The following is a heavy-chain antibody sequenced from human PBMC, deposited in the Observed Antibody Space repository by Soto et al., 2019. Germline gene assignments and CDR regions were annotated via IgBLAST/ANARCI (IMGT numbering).Heavy chain of an antibody. D-gene: IGHD6-13*01. J-gene: IGHJ3*01. CDR1: GGSIRSYY. Sequence: PSETLSLTCPVSGGSIRSYYWSWIRQPPGKGLEWIGYIYYSGSTNYNPSLKSRVTLSLDASKNQFSLRLSSVTAADTAVYYCARDRMAADATEVAFDFWGQGTMVTVSS. CDR2: IYYSGST. V-gene: IGHV4-59*01. CDR3: ARDRMAADATEVAFDF.